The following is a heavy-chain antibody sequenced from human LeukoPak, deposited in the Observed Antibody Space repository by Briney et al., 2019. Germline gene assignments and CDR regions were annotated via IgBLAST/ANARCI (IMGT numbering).Heavy chain of an antibody. D-gene: IGHD6-19*01. CDR2: ITNDGTGT. V-gene: IGHV3-74*01. J-gene: IGHJ5*02. CDR1: GFTFNRYW. CDR3: AREMLAAVAAQS. Sequence: GGSLRLSCAASGFTFNRYWMHWVRQIPGKGLEWVSRITNDGTGTSYADSVKGRFTIPKDNAKHTLYLQMNSLRAEDTAVYYCAREMLAAVAAQSWGQGTLVTVSS.